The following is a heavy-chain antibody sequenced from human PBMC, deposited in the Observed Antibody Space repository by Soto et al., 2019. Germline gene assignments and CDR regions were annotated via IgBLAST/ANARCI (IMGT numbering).Heavy chain of an antibody. V-gene: IGHV1-3*01. CDR1: GYTFTSYA. CDR2: INAGNGNT. Sequence: VASVKVSCKASGYTFTSYAMHWVRQAPGQRLEWMGWINAGNGNTKYSQKFQGRVTITRDTSASTAYMELSSLRSEDTAVYYCARDLYDSSGYYGGDWFDPWGQGTLVTVSS. J-gene: IGHJ5*02. CDR3: ARDLYDSSGYYGGDWFDP. D-gene: IGHD3-22*01.